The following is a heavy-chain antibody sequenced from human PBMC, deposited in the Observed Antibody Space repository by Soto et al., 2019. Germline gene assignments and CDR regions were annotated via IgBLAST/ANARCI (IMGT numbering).Heavy chain of an antibody. Sequence: SETLSLTCTVSGGSINSGGYFWSWIRQHPGKGLEWIGYIYYNENTYYNPSLNSRATISADTSKNQFSLKVSSVTAADTAVYYCARDTSVTLSRRFDSWGQGTLVTVSS. D-gene: IGHD4-17*01. CDR3: ARDTSVTLSRRFDS. J-gene: IGHJ4*02. CDR2: IYYNENT. V-gene: IGHV4-31*03. CDR1: GGSINSGGYF.